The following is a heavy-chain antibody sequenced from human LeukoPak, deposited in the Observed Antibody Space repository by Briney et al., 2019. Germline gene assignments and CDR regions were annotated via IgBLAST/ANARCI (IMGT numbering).Heavy chain of an antibody. V-gene: IGHV3-48*03. D-gene: IGHD4-11*01. CDR1: GFTFSSYE. Sequence: GGSLRLSCAASGFTFSSYEMNWVRQAPGKGLEWVSYISSSGSTIYYADSVKGRFTISRDNAKNSLYLQMNSLRAEDTAVYYCARDQVKGMNYYYYMDIWGKGTTVTVSS. CDR3: ARDQVKGMNYYYYMDI. J-gene: IGHJ6*03. CDR2: ISSSGSTI.